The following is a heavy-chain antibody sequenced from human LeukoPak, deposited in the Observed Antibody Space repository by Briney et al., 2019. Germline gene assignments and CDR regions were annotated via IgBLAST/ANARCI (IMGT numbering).Heavy chain of an antibody. CDR1: GFTFSSYS. D-gene: IGHD5-24*01. CDR3: ARVATMPTSGFDY. CDR2: ISSSSSYI. V-gene: IGHV3-21*01. Sequence: GGSLRLSCAASGFTFSSYSMNWVRQAPGKGLEWVSSISSSSSYIYYADSVKGRFTISRDNAKNSLYLQMNSLRAEDTAVYYCARVATMPTSGFDYWGQGTLVTVSS. J-gene: IGHJ4*02.